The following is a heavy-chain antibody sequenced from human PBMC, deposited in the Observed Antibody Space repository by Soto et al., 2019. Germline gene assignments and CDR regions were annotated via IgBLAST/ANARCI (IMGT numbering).Heavy chain of an antibody. Sequence: GGSLRLSCAASGFTFSNAWMSWVRQAPGKGLEWVGRIKSKTDGGTTDYAAPVKGRFTISRDDSKNTLYLQMNSLKTEDTAVYYCTTELARITISAVVSTHIWGEGTTVTSPQ. CDR3: TTELARITISAVVSTHI. CDR1: GFTFSNAW. CDR2: IKSKTDGGTT. V-gene: IGHV3-15*01. D-gene: IGHD3-3*01. J-gene: IGHJ6*04.